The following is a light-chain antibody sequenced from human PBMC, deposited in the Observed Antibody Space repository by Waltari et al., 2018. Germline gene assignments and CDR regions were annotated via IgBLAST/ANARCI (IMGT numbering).Light chain of an antibody. CDR1: AGAVTSGNY. CDR2: RTT. CDR3: LLYDGSEQV. Sequence: QTVVTQEPSLTVSPGGAVTLTCASSAGAVTSGNYPNWIQQKPGQVPRSLIHRTTNRHAWTPARCSGSLLGGKAALTLAGGQPEDEAEYYCLLYDGSEQVFGGGTKLTVL. J-gene: IGLJ3*02. V-gene: IGLV7-43*01.